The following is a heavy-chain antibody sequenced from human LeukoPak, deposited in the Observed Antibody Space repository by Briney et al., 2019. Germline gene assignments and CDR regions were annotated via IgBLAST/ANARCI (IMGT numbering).Heavy chain of an antibody. Sequence: PGGSLRLSCAASGFTLSNSWMHWVRQAPGKGLVWVSRIDPDGNTDYADSVKGRFTVSRDNAMNTLYLQMNSLRAEDTAVYRCARDVRGPRDFWGQGTLVTVSS. CDR1: GFTLSNSW. J-gene: IGHJ4*02. CDR3: ARDVRGPRDF. D-gene: IGHD2/OR15-2a*01. CDR2: IDPDGNT. V-gene: IGHV3-74*01.